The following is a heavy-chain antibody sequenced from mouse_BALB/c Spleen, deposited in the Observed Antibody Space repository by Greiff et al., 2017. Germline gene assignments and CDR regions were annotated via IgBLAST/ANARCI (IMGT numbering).Heavy chain of an antibody. V-gene: IGHV2-9-2*01. Sequence: QVQLQQSGPGLVAPSQSLSITCTVSGFSLTSYDISWIRQPPGKGLEWLGVIWTGGGTNYNSAFMSRLSISKDNSKSQVFLKMNSLQTDDTAIYYCVRDRGYYPYAMDYWGQGTSVTVSS. J-gene: IGHJ4*01. CDR2: IWTGGGT. CDR3: VRDRGYYPYAMDY. CDR1: GFSLTSYD. D-gene: IGHD2-3*01.